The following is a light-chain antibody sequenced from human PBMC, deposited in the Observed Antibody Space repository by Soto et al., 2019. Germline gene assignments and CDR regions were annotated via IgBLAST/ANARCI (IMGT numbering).Light chain of an antibody. CDR1: QSVSRN. CDR3: QQYNNWPPLT. V-gene: IGKV3-15*01. J-gene: IGKJ4*01. Sequence: EIVMTQSPATLSVSPGERATLSCRASQSVSRNLAWYQQKPGQAPRLLIYGASTRATGIPARFSGSGSGTEFTLTISSLQSEDFEVYYCQQYNNWPPLTFGGGNKVEIK. CDR2: GAS.